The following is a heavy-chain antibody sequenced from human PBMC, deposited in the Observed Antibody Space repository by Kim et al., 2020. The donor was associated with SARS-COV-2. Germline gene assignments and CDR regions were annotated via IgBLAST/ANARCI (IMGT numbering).Heavy chain of an antibody. CDR2: ISYDGTIP. J-gene: IGHJ6*03. CDR3: ARETAASRYYYMYV. Sequence: GGSLRLSCAASGFTFSNYAMQWVRQAPGKGLEWVALISYDGTIPYHTDSVKGRFTISRDNSKSTLYLQMDSVRADDTAVYYCARETAASRYYYMYVWGKGTTVTVSS. CDR1: GFTFSNYA. D-gene: IGHD2-21*02. V-gene: IGHV3-30*04.